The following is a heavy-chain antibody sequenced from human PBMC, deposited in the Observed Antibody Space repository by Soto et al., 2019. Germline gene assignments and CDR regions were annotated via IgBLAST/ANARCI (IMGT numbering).Heavy chain of an antibody. J-gene: IGHJ4*02. Sequence: SETLSLTCTVSGGSISSYYWSWIRQPPGKGLEWIGYIYYSGSTNYNPSLKSRVTISVDTSKNQFSLKLSSVTAADTAVYYCARDSRGFGEPHFDYWGQGTLVTVSS. CDR2: IYYSGST. CDR3: ARDSRGFGEPHFDY. D-gene: IGHD3-10*01. V-gene: IGHV4-59*01. CDR1: GGSISSYY.